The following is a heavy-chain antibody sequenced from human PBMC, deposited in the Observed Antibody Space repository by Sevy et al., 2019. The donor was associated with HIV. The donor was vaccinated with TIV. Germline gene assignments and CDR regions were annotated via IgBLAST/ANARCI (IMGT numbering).Heavy chain of an antibody. CDR1: GFTFSSYS. Sequence: GGSLRLSCAASGFTFSSYSMNWVRQAPGKGLEWVSYISSSSSTIYYADSVKGRFTISRDNAKNSLYLQMNSLRAEDTAVYYCASEVGPGDYDFWSGYYNYYYYYCMDVWGQGTTVTVSS. CDR2: ISSSSSTI. D-gene: IGHD3-3*01. CDR3: ASEVGPGDYDFWSGYYNYYYYYCMDV. V-gene: IGHV3-48*01. J-gene: IGHJ6*02.